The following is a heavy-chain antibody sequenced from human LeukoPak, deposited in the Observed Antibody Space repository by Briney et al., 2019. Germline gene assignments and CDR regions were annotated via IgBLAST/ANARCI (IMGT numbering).Heavy chain of an antibody. D-gene: IGHD1-7*01. J-gene: IGHJ4*02. V-gene: IGHV1-69*13. CDR1: GYTFTGYY. CDR2: IIPIFGTV. CDR3: ARDLGITGTTGDY. Sequence: ASVKVSCKASGYTFTGYYMHWVRQAPGQGLEWMGGIIPIFGTVNYAQKFQGRVTITADESTSTAYMELSSLRSEDTAVYYCARDLGITGTTGDYWGQGTLVTVSS.